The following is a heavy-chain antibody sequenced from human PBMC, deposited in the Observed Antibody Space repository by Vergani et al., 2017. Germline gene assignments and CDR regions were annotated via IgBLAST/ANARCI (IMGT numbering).Heavy chain of an antibody. CDR1: GFTFSSYA. V-gene: IGHV3-23*01. D-gene: IGHD1-26*01. J-gene: IGHJ4*02. Sequence: EVQLLESGGGLVQPGGSLRLSCAASGFTFSSYAMSWVRQAPGKGLEWVSAISGSGGSTYYADSVKGRLTITRDNSKNTLYLQMNSLRAEDTAVYYCAKASKLSLDIVGATGIDYWGQGTLVTVSS. CDR3: AKASKLSLDIVGATGIDY. CDR2: ISGSGGST.